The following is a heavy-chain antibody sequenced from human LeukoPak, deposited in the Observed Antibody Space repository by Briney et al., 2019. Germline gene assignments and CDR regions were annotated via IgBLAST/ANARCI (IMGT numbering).Heavy chain of an antibody. D-gene: IGHD3-3*01. CDR2: ISAYNGNT. Sequence: ASVKVSCKASGYTFTSYGISWVRQAPGQGLEWMGWISAYNGNTNYAQKLQGRVTMTTDTSTSTAYMELRSLRSDDTAVYYCARGDDFRSGYSPYYYYGMDVWGQGTTVTVSS. CDR1: GYTFTSYG. J-gene: IGHJ6*02. V-gene: IGHV1-18*01. CDR3: ARGDDFRSGYSPYYYYGMDV.